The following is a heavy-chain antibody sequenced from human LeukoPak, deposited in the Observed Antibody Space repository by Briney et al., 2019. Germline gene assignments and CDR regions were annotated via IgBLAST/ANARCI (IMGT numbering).Heavy chain of an antibody. V-gene: IGHV4-39*01. Sequence: SETLSLTCTVSGGSISSSSYYWGWIRQPPGKGLEWIGSIYYSGSTYYNPSLKSRVTISVDTSKNQFSLKLSSVTAADTAVYYCAAYYDSSGYYISYYYMDVWGKGTTVTISS. CDR1: GGSISSSSYY. D-gene: IGHD3-22*01. CDR2: IYYSGST. CDR3: AAYYDSSGYYISYYYMDV. J-gene: IGHJ6*03.